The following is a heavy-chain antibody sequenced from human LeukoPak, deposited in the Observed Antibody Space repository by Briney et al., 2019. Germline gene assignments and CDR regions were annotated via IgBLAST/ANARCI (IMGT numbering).Heavy chain of an antibody. J-gene: IGHJ4*02. V-gene: IGHV5-51*01. Sequence: GESLKISCKGSGYSFTSYWIGWVRQMPGKGLEWMGIIYPGDSDTRYSPSFQGQVTISADKSISTAYLQWSSLKASDTAMYYCARGGGYDILTGYWKVHYFDYWRQGTLVTVSS. D-gene: IGHD3-9*01. CDR2: IYPGDSDT. CDR3: ARGGGYDILTGYWKVHYFDY. CDR1: GYSFTSYW.